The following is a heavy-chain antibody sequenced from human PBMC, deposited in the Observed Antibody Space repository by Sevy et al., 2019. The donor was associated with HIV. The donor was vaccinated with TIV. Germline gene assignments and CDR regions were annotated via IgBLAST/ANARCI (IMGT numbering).Heavy chain of an antibody. V-gene: IGHV4-30-2*01. CDR1: GGSISSGGYS. Sequence: SETLSLTCAVSGGSISSGGYSWSWIRQPPGKGLEWIGYIYHSGSTYYNPSLKSRVTISVDRSKNQFSLKLSSVTAADTAVYYCARVYGDYEFGYWGQGTLVTVSS. J-gene: IGHJ4*02. CDR2: IYHSGST. CDR3: ARVYGDYEFGY. D-gene: IGHD4-17*01.